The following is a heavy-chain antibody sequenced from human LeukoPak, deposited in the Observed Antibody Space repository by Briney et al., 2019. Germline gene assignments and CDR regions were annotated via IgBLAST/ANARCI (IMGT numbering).Heavy chain of an antibody. CDR2: INHSGST. J-gene: IGHJ4*02. D-gene: IGHD5-18*01. CDR3: ARGSYSYGLDY. V-gene: IGHV4-34*01. Sequence: SETLSLTCAVYGGSFSGYYWSWIRQPPGKGLEWIGEINHSGSTNYNPSLKSRVTISVDTSKNQFSLKLSSVTAADTAVHYCARGSYSYGLDYWGQGTLVTVSS. CDR1: GGSFSGYY.